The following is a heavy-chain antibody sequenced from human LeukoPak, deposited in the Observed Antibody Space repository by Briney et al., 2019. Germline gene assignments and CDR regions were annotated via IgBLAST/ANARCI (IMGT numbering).Heavy chain of an antibody. CDR1: GFTFSSYA. D-gene: IGHD3-3*01. CDR3: AKDGLHWSGHYYYMDV. V-gene: IGHV3-23*01. J-gene: IGHJ6*03. Sequence: GGSLRLSCAASGFTFSSYAMSWVRQAPGKGLEWVSAISGSGGSTYYADSVKGRFTISRDNAKNTLYLQMNSLRAEDTAVYYCAKDGLHWSGHYYYMDVWGKGTTVTVSS. CDR2: ISGSGGST.